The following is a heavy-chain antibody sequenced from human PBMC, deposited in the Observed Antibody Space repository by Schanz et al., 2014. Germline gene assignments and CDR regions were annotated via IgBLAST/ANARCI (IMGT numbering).Heavy chain of an antibody. Sequence: QVQLVQSGPEVKKPGSSVKVSCQAFGDTFSKYNIMWVRQVPGQGLEWLGRIMPLRGIGNNAWKFQDRLTITADKSMNITYMELSSLGTEDTAVYYCARAFGGYDPAGALDYWGQGTLVTVSS. D-gene: IGHD5-12*01. CDR3: ARAFGGYDPAGALDY. V-gene: IGHV1-69*02. CDR2: IMPLRGIG. CDR1: GDTFSKYN. J-gene: IGHJ4*02.